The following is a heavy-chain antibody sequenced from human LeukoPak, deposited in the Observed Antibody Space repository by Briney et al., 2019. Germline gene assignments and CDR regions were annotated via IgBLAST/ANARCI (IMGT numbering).Heavy chain of an antibody. V-gene: IGHV4-39*01. Sequence: PSETLSLTCTVPGGSISSSSYYWGWIRQPPGKGLEWIGSIYYSGSTYYNPSPKSRVTISVDTSKNQFSLKLSPVTAADTAVYYCARQGWFGELLSPLDYWGQGTLVTVSS. CDR3: ARQGWFGELLSPLDY. J-gene: IGHJ4*02. D-gene: IGHD3-10*01. CDR2: IYYSGST. CDR1: GGSISSSSYY.